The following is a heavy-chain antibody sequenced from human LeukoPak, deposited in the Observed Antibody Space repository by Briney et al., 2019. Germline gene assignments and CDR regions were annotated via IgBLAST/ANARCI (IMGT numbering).Heavy chain of an antibody. J-gene: IGHJ5*02. D-gene: IGHD2-2*01. V-gene: IGHV3-21*01. CDR3: ARADCSSSTCYLRRSWFDP. Sequence: PGGSLRLFCAASGFTLRNDDMNWVRQAPGKGLEWVSSISTSSRYIYYKDSVRGRFTISRDDAKNSLYLEMNSLRAEDTAVYYCARADCSSSTCYLRRSWFDPWGQGTLVTVSS. CDR2: ISTSSRYI. CDR1: GFTLRNDD.